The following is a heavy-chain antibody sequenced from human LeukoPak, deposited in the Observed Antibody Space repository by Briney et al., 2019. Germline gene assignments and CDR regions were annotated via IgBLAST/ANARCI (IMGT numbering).Heavy chain of an antibody. CDR1: GFTVSSNY. J-gene: IGHJ4*02. Sequence: GGSLRLSCAASGFTVSSNYMSWVRQAPGKGLEWVSVIYSGGSTYYADSVKGRFTISRDNSKNTLYLQMNSLRAEDTAVYYCAKDSTIFGVVIFGDYWGQGTLVTVSS. CDR2: IYSGGST. V-gene: IGHV3-53*01. D-gene: IGHD3-3*01. CDR3: AKDSTIFGVVIFGDY.